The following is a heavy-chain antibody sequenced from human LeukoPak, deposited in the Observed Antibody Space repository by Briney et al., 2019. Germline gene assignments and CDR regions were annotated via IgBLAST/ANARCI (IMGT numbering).Heavy chain of an antibody. V-gene: IGHV3-9*01. Sequence: PGGSLRLSCAAAGFTFDDYAMHWVRQAPGKGLEWVSGISWNSGSIGYADSVKGRFTISRDNSKNTLYLQMNSLRAEDTAVYYCASEAWVGPPLDYWGQGTLVTVSS. CDR2: ISWNSGSI. CDR3: ASEAWVGPPLDY. J-gene: IGHJ4*02. CDR1: GFTFDDYA. D-gene: IGHD1-26*01.